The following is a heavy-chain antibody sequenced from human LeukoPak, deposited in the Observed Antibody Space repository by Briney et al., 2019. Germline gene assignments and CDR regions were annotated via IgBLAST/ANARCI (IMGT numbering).Heavy chain of an antibody. CDR3: ARIVPAASCYFDY. J-gene: IGHJ4*02. CDR1: GGSLSGYY. CDR2: INHSGST. V-gene: IGHV4-34*01. Sequence: KPSENLSLTCAVHGGSLSGYYWRWIRHPPRKGLEWIGEINHSGSTNYNPSLKSRVTISVDTSKNQFSLKLSSVTAADTAVYYCARIVPAASCYFDYWGQGTLVTVSS. D-gene: IGHD2-2*01.